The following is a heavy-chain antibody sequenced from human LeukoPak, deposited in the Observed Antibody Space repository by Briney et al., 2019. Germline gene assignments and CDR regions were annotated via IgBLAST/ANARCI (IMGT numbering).Heavy chain of an antibody. J-gene: IGHJ1*01. Sequence: SETLSLTCSVSGASVKSDYWSWIRQSPGKGLEWIANVYYSGSTNYNPSLKSRVTISVDTSKNQFSLKLSSVTAADTAVYYCARSLYTEYFQHWGQGTLVTVSS. CDR2: VYYSGST. V-gene: IGHV4-59*08. CDR1: GASVKSDY. CDR3: ARSLYTEYFQH. D-gene: IGHD2/OR15-2a*01.